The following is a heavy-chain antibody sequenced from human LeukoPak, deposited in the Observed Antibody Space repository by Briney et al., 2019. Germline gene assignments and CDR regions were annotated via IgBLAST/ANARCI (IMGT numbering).Heavy chain of an antibody. D-gene: IGHD2-2*01. CDR1: GYTFTSYD. CDR2: MNPNSGNT. V-gene: IGHV1-8*01. J-gene: IGHJ4*02. Sequence: ASVKVSRKASGYTFTSYDINWVRQATGQGLEWMGWMNPNSGNTGYAQKFQGRVTMTRNTSISTAYMELSSLRSEDTAVYYCARADPSRYCSSTSCYDIDYWGQGTLVTVSS. CDR3: ARADPSRYCSSTSCYDIDY.